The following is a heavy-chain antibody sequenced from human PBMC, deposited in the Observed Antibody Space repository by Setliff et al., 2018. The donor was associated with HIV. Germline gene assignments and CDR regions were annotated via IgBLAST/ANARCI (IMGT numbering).Heavy chain of an antibody. CDR2: ISTYNGNT. D-gene: IGHD3-22*01. V-gene: IGHV1-18*01. CDR3: ATLLLDSSGYYRYFQH. CDR1: GYTFTSYG. Sequence: ASVKVSCKASGYTFTSYGITWVRQAPGQGLEWMGWISTYNGNTHYAQKLQGRVTMTTDTSTSTAYMELSSLRSEDTAVYYCATLLLDSSGYYRYFQHWGQGTLVTVSS. J-gene: IGHJ1*01.